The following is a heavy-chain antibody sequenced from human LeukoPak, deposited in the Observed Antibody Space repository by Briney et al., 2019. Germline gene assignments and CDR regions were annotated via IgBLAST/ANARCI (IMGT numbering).Heavy chain of an antibody. CDR1: GGSFSGYY. CDR3: ARGLYYFDY. J-gene: IGHJ4*02. Sequence: PSEILSLTCAVYGGSFSGYYWSWIRQPPGKGLEWIGEINHSGSTNYNPSLKSRVTISVDTSKNQFSLKLSSVTAADTAVYYCARGLYYFDYWGQGTLVTVSS. V-gene: IGHV4-34*01. CDR2: INHSGST.